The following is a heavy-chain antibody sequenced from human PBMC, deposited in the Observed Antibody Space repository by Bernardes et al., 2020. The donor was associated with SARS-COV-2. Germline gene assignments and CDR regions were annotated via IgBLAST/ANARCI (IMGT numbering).Heavy chain of an antibody. CDR2: ISYDGSNK. J-gene: IGHJ4*02. CDR1: GFTFSSYG. Sequence: GGSLRLSCAASGFTFSSYGMHWVRQAPGKGLEWVAVISYDGSNKYYADSVKGRFTISRDNSKNTLYLQMNSLRAEDTAVYYCASALLLHFGYWGQGPLVTVSS. CDR3: ASALLLHFGY. V-gene: IGHV3-30*03. D-gene: IGHD2-15*01.